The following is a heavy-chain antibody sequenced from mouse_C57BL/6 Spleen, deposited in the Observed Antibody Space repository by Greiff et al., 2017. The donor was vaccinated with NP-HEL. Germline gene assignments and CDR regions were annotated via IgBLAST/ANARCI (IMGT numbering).Heavy chain of an antibody. J-gene: IGHJ4*01. CDR3: ARVRLPYAMDY. CDR2: IYPGSGST. Sequence: QVQLQQPGAELVKPGASVKLSCKASGYTFTSYWITWVKQRPGQGLEWIGDIYPGSGSTNYNEKFKSKATLTVDTSSSTAYMQLSSLTSEDSAVYYCARVRLPYAMDYWGQGTSVTVSS. D-gene: IGHD3-2*02. CDR1: GYTFTSYW. V-gene: IGHV1-55*01.